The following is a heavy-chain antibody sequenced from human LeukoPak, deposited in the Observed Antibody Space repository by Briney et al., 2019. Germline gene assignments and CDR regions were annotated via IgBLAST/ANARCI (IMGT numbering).Heavy chain of an antibody. CDR3: ARASALSGYPSYYFDY. D-gene: IGHD5-12*01. Sequence: PGGSLRLSCEASGFTFSSYSMNWVRQAPGKGLEWVSSISSSSSYIYYADSVKGRFTISRDNAKNSLYLQMNSLRAEDTAVYYCARASALSGYPSYYFDYWGQGTLVTVSS. CDR1: GFTFSSYS. V-gene: IGHV3-21*01. J-gene: IGHJ4*02. CDR2: ISSSSSYI.